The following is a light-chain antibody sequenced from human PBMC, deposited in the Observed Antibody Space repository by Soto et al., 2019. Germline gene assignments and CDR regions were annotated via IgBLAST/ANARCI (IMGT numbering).Light chain of an antibody. V-gene: IGKV3-15*01. Sequence: EIVMTQSPATLSVSPGERATLSCRASQSVSSNFAWYQQKPGQAPRLLIYGASTRATGIPARFSGSGSGTEFTLTISSLQSEDFAVYYCQQYTNWPSGGTFCLGMKVHIK. CDR3: QQYTNWPSGGT. CDR1: QSVSSN. J-gene: IGKJ3*01. CDR2: GAS.